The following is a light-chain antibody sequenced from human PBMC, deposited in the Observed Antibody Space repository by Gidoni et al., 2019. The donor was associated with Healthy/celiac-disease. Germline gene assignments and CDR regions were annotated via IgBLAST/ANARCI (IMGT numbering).Light chain of an antibody. Sequence: QSALTPPASVSGSPGQSSTISCTGTSSDVGGYNYVSWYQQHPGKAPKLMIYEVSNRPSGVYNRFSGSKSGNTASLTISGLQAEDEADYYCSSYTSSSTRVFGGGTKLTVL. J-gene: IGLJ3*02. V-gene: IGLV2-14*01. CDR1: SSDVGGYNY. CDR2: EVS. CDR3: SSYTSSSTRV.